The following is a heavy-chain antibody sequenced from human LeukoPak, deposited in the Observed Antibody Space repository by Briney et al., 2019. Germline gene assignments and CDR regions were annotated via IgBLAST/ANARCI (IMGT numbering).Heavy chain of an antibody. CDR2: IYHSGSS. CDR1: GXSISSGDSY. D-gene: IGHD3-3*01. CDR3: ARGVYDDLYYFDF. J-gene: IGHJ4*02. Sequence: PSETLSLTCTVSGXSISSGDSYWNWVRQPPGRGLEWIGYIYHSGSSYYTPSLTSRVTMSVDTSKNQFSLKLSSVTVTDTAVYYCARGVYDDLYYFDFWGQGTLVTVSS. V-gene: IGHV4-30-4*01.